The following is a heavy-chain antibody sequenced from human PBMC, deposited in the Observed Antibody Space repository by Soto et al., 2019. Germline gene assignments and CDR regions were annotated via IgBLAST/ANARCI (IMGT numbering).Heavy chain of an antibody. V-gene: IGHV1-46*01. CDR1: GYTFTSYY. J-gene: IGHJ4*02. CDR3: AKDIYDSSGYSDY. CDR2: INPSGGST. D-gene: IGHD3-22*01. Sequence: ASVKVSCKASGYTFTSYYMHWVRQAPGQGLAWMGIINPSGGSTSYAQKFQGRVTMTRDTSKNTLYLQMNSLRAEDTAVYYCAKDIYDSSGYSDYWGQGTLVTVSS.